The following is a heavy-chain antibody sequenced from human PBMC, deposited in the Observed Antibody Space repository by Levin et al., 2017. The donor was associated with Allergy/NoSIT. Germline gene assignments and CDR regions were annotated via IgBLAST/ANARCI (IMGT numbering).Heavy chain of an antibody. D-gene: IGHD5-24*01. CDR2: IKQDGSEK. V-gene: IGHV3-7*01. CDR3: ARPFDGYNNNFDY. J-gene: IGHJ4*02. Sequence: PGGSLRLSCAASGFTFSSYWMSWVRQAPGKGLEWVANIKQDGSEKYYVDSVKGRFTISRDNAKNSLYLQMNSLRAEDTAVYYCARPFDGYNNNFDYWGQGTLVTVSS. CDR1: GFTFSSYW.